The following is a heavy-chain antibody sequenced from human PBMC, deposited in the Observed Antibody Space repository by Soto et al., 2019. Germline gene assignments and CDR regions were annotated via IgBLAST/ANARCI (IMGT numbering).Heavy chain of an antibody. CDR2: FDPEDGET. V-gene: IGHV1-24*01. CDR1: DYTLTELS. Sequence: ASVKVSCKVSDYTLTELSMHWVRQAPGKGLEWMGGFDPEDGETIYAQKFQGRVTMTEDTSTDTAYMDLSSLRSEDTAVYSCATGTQVGAMFFDYWGQGALVTVSS. CDR3: ATGTQVGAMFFDY. D-gene: IGHD1-26*01. J-gene: IGHJ4*02.